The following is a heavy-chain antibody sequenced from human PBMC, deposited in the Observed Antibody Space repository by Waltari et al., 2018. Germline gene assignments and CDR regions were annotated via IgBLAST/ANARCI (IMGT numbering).Heavy chain of an antibody. CDR1: GFPFRNYE. CDR3: ARLRGTFGF. CDR2: ISGSDTGGVT. J-gene: IGHJ3*01. V-gene: IGHV3-48*03. D-gene: IGHD3-16*01. Sequence: EVQLVESGGGLVQPGGSLRLSCAVSGFPFRNYEINWVRQAPGKGGEWVSYISGSDTGGVTDYAESVKGRFTISRDNIENTLYLQMNSLRVDDTAVYYCARLRGTFGFWGQGTMVTVSS.